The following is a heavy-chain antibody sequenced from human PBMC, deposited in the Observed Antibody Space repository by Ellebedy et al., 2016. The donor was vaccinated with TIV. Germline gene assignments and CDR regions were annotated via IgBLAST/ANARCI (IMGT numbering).Heavy chain of an antibody. D-gene: IGHD4-17*01. Sequence: GGSLRLSCGASGFTFSSYWMSWVRQALGKGLEWVANIKQDGSEKYYVDSVRGRFTISRDNAKNSLYLHLNSLRAEDTAMYYCATDGSYGDYLSPTHAFVIWGQGTMVTVSS. CDR3: ATDGSYGDYLSPTHAFVI. CDR1: GFTFSSYW. V-gene: IGHV3-7*01. J-gene: IGHJ3*02. CDR2: IKQDGSEK.